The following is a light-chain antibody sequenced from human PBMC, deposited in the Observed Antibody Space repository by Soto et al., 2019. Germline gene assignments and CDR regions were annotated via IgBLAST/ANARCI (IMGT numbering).Light chain of an antibody. CDR1: SSDVGSYSL. J-gene: IGLJ2*01. Sequence: QSVLTQPASVSGSPGQSITISCTGTSSDVGSYSLVSWYQQYPGKAPKLMIYEGSKRPSGVSNRFSGSKSGNTASLTISGLHAEDEADYYCCSYAGSSTLVFGGGTKLTVL. CDR2: EGS. CDR3: CSYAGSSTLV. V-gene: IGLV2-23*01.